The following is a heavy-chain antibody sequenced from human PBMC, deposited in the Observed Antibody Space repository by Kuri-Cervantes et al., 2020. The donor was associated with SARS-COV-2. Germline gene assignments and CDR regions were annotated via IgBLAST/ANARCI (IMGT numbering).Heavy chain of an antibody. J-gene: IGHJ4*02. D-gene: IGHD2-2*01. CDR1: GFTFSSYW. V-gene: IGHV3-23*03. Sequence: GESLKISCAASGFTFSSYWMSWVRQAPGKGLEWVSVIYSGGSTYYADSVKGRFTISRDNSKNTLYLQMNSLRVEDTALYYCAKSGRIVPAASFDYWGQGALVTVSS. CDR2: IYSGGST. CDR3: AKSGRIVPAASFDY.